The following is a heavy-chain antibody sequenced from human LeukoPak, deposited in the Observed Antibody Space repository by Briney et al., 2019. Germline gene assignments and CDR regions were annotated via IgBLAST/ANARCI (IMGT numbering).Heavy chain of an antibody. CDR3: ARSGYNRHYGMDV. CDR1: GGSFSGYY. J-gene: IGHJ6*02. V-gene: IGHV4-34*01. D-gene: IGHD3-3*01. CDR2: INHSGST. Sequence: PSETLSLTCAVYGGSFSGYYLSWIRQPPGKGLEWIGEINHSGSTNYNPSLKSRVTISVDTSKNQFSLKLSSVTAADTAVYYCARSGYNRHYGMDVWGQGTTVTVSS.